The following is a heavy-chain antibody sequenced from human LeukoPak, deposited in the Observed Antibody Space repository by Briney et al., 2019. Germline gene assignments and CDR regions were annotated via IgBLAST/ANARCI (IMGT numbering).Heavy chain of an antibody. CDR1: GYTFTSYA. CDR2: INAGNGNT. D-gene: IGHD1-26*01. J-gene: IGHJ3*02. Sequence: ASVKVSCKASGYTFTSYAMHWVRQAPGQRLEWMGWINAGNGNTKYSQKFQGRVTITRDTSASTAYMELSSLRSEDTAVYYCARDRVVGAFDAFDIWGQGTMVTVSS. CDR3: ARDRVVGAFDAFDI. V-gene: IGHV1-3*01.